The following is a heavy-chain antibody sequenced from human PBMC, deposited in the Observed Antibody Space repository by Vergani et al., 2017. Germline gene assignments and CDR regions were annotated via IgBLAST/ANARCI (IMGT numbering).Heavy chain of an antibody. J-gene: IGHJ5*02. D-gene: IGHD3-10*01. CDR1: GGTFSSYA. V-gene: IGHV1-69*13. CDR2: IIPIFGTA. Sequence: QVQLVQSGAEVKKPGASVKVSCKASGGTFSSYAISWVRQAPGQGLEWMGGIIPIFGTANYAQKFQGRVTITADESTSTAYMELSSLRSEDTAVYYCARSGPIVRGVIGWFDPWGQGTLVTVSS. CDR3: ARSGPIVRGVIGWFDP.